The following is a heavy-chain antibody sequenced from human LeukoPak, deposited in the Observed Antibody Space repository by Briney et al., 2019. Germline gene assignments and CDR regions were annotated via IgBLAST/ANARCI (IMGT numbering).Heavy chain of an antibody. V-gene: IGHV4-59*01. CDR1: GGSISSYY. J-gene: IGHJ4*02. CDR2: IYYSGST. Sequence: IPSETLSLTCTVSGGSISSYYWSWIRQPPGKGLEWIGYIYYSGSTNYNPSLKSRVTISVDTSKNQFSLKVTSVTTADTAVYYCARGVAGTGSYWGRGILVTVSS. D-gene: IGHD6-19*01. CDR3: ARGVAGTGSY.